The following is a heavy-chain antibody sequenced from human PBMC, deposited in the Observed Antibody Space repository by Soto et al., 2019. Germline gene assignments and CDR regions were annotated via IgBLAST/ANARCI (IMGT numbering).Heavy chain of an antibody. V-gene: IGHV3-15*01. J-gene: IGHJ3*02. CDR3: TTESRVGMPPTGVAVARPIAANYDAFDI. CDR1: KDTLSNAC. D-gene: IGHD6-19*01. CDR2: IKSKTDGGTP. Sequence: GGSLRISCADSKDTLSNACIIIVHQNPGKGLEWVGRIKSKTDGGTPDYAAPVKGRFTISRDDSKNTLYLQMNSLKTEDTAVYYCTTESRVGMPPTGVAVARPIAANYDAFDIWGQGTMVTVSS.